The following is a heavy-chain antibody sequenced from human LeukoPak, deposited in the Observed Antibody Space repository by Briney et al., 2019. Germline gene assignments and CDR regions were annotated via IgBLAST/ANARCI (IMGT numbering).Heavy chain of an antibody. CDR1: GFTFSSYN. V-gene: IGHV3-48*02. J-gene: IGHJ2*01. Sequence: GGSLRLSCAASGFTFSSYNMNWVRQAPGKGLEWVSYISGSSTIYYADSVKGRFTISRDNAKNSLFLQMNSLRDEDTAVYFCARYFGLWGRGTLVTVSS. CDR3: ARYFGL. CDR2: ISGSSTI.